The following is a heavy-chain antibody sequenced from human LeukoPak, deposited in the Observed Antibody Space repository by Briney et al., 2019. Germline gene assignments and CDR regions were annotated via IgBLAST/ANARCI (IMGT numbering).Heavy chain of an antibody. Sequence: ASVEVSCKASGYNFTSYDISWVRQAPGQGLQWMGWISTYSGKTKYPQRNQGRVIMTTDKSTSTVYMEVRSLRSDDTAVYYCVRDVWDLRDYYYGMDVWGQGTTVTVSS. CDR2: ISTYSGKT. D-gene: IGHD1-26*01. V-gene: IGHV1-18*01. CDR3: VRDVWDLRDYYYGMDV. J-gene: IGHJ6*02. CDR1: GYNFTSYD.